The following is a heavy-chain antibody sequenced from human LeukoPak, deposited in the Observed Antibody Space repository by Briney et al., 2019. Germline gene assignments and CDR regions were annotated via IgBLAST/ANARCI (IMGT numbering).Heavy chain of an antibody. CDR2: ISGSGGYT. CDR1: GFTFSSYS. V-gene: IGHV3-23*01. J-gene: IGHJ4*02. D-gene: IGHD2-2*01. CDR3: ARSVSSRFTSPRRPYYFDS. Sequence: GSLRLSCAASGFTFSSYSMNWVRQAPGKGLEWVSVISGSGGYTYFADSVKGRFTISRDNSKNTLYLQMNSLRAEDTAVYYCARSVSSRFTSPRRPYYFDSWGQGTLVTVSS.